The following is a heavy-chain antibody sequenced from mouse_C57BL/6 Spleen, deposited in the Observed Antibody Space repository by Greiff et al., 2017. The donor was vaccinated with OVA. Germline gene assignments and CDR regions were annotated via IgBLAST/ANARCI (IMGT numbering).Heavy chain of an antibody. CDR2: IRNKANGYTT. V-gene: IGHV7-3*01. D-gene: IGHD1-1*01. J-gene: IGHJ2*01. CDR3: ARLVYYYGGSYFDY. Sequence: EVKLMESGGGLVQPGGSLSLSCAASGFTFTDYYMSWVRQPPGKALEWLGFIRNKANGYTTEYSASVKGRFTISRDNSQSILYLQMNALRAEDSATYYCARLVYYYGGSYFDYWGQGTTLTVSS. CDR1: GFTFTDYY.